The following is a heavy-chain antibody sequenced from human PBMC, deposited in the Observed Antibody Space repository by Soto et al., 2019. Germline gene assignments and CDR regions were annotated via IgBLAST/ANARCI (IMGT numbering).Heavy chain of an antibody. V-gene: IGHV6-1*01. Sequence: SXTLSLTCAISWDSVSSNSAAWNWIRQSPSRGLGWLGRTYYRSKWYNDYAVSVKSRITINPDTSKNQFSLQLNSVTPEDTAVYYCARDLRLRWGGYYYYGMDVWGQGTTVTVSS. CDR2: TYYRSKWYN. J-gene: IGHJ6*02. CDR1: WDSVSSNSAA. D-gene: IGHD4-17*01. CDR3: ARDLRLRWGGYYYYGMDV.